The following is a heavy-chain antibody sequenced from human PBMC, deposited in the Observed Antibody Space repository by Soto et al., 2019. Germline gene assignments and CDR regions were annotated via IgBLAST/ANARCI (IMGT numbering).Heavy chain of an antibody. CDR2: IKSKTDGGTT. Sequence: GESLRLSCAASGFTFSNAWMSWVRQAPGKGLEWVGRIKSKTDGGTTDYAAPVKGRFTISRDDSKNTLYLQMNSLKTEDTAVYYCTTDGTYYYDSSGPRPFDYWGQGTLVTVSS. D-gene: IGHD3-22*01. V-gene: IGHV3-15*01. J-gene: IGHJ4*02. CDR1: GFTFSNAW. CDR3: TTDGTYYYDSSGPRPFDY.